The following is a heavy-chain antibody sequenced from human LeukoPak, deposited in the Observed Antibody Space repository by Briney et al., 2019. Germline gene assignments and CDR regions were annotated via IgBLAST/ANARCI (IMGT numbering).Heavy chain of an antibody. Sequence: PWASVKVSCKVSGYTLTELSMHWVRQAPGKGLEWMGGFDPEDGETIYAQKFQGRVTMTEDTSTDTAYMELSSLRSEDTAVYYCATSAGGYQLLYNWFDPWGQGTQVTVSS. J-gene: IGHJ5*02. CDR3: ATSAGGYQLLYNWFDP. D-gene: IGHD2-2*02. CDR1: GYTLTELS. V-gene: IGHV1-24*01. CDR2: FDPEDGET.